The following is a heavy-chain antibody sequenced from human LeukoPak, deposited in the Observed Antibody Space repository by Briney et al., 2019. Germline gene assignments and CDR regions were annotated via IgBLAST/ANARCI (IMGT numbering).Heavy chain of an antibody. CDR2: IYTSGST. Sequence: SETLSLTCTVSGGSISSYCWSWIRQPAGKGLEWIGRIYTSGSTNYNPSLKSRVTMSVDTSKNQFSLKLSSVTAADTAVYYCASRSCSSTSCYTVGDAFDIWGQGTMVTVSS. CDR1: GGSISSYC. CDR3: ASRSCSSTSCYTVGDAFDI. V-gene: IGHV4-4*07. J-gene: IGHJ3*02. D-gene: IGHD2-2*01.